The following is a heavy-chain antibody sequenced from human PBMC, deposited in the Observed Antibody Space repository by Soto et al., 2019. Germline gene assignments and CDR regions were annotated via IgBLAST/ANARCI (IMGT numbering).Heavy chain of an antibody. CDR3: ARPLNGGYVY. D-gene: IGHD5-12*01. CDR1: GYTFSTYW. J-gene: IGHJ4*02. V-gene: IGHV5-51*01. Sequence: GESLKISCKGSGYTFSTYWIGWVRQMPGRGLEWMGIIYPGDSDTRYTPSFEGQVTISADKSISTAYLQWSSLKASDTATYYCARPLNGGYVYWGQGTLVTVSS. CDR2: IYPGDSDT.